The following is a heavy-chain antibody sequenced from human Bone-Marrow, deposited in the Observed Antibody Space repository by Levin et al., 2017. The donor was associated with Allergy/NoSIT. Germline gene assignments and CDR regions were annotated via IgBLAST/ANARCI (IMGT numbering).Heavy chain of an antibody. D-gene: IGHD2-15*01. Sequence: GESLKISCVVSGFNFNNYAMSWVRQAPGKGLEWVSAISEDGSGAHYADSVKGRFTVSRDNSMNTLYLHLSNLRIDDTALYYCAKDGTERYCSGGTCYGGFNWLDSWGQGTLVTVSS. CDR2: ISEDGSGA. J-gene: IGHJ5*01. CDR1: GFNFNNYA. V-gene: IGHV3-23*01. CDR3: AKDGTERYCSGGTCYGGFNWLDS.